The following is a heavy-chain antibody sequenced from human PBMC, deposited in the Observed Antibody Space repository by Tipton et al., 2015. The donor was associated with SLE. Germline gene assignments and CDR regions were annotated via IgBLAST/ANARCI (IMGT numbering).Heavy chain of an antibody. Sequence: TLSLTCTVSGGSISSGGYYWSWIRQPPGKGLEWIGEINHSGSTNYNPSLKSRVTISVDTSKNQFSLKLSSVTAADTAVYYCARVIPDYELDAFDIWGQGTMVTVSS. J-gene: IGHJ3*02. V-gene: IGHV4-30-4*08. CDR2: INHSGST. D-gene: IGHD4-17*01. CDR1: GGSISSGGYY. CDR3: ARVIPDYELDAFDI.